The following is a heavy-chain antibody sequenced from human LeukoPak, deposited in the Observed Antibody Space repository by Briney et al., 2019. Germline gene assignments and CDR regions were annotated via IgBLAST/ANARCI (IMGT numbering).Heavy chain of an antibody. CDR2: IGSGSRTI. J-gene: IGHJ3*01. CDR1: GFTFSSYG. Sequence: GGSLRLSCAVSGFTFSSYGMHWVRQPPGKGLEWVAYIGSGSRTIYYADSVEGRFTMSRDNAKNSSYLQMNGLRADDTAMYYCARDYTSSSGRAFDVWGQGTMVTVSS. D-gene: IGHD6-6*01. V-gene: IGHV3-48*04. CDR3: ARDYTSSSGRAFDV.